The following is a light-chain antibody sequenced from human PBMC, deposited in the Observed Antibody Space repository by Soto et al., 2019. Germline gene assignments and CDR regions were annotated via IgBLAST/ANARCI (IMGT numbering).Light chain of an antibody. J-gene: IGKJ2*01. CDR1: QSVLYSSNNKNY. CDR2: WAS. CDR3: QQYYSTTPT. Sequence: DIVMTQSPDSLAVSLGERDTINCKSSQSVLYSSNNKNYLAWYQQKPGQPPKIVIYWASTRESGVPDRFSGSGSRTDFTLTISSLQAEDVAVYYCQQYYSTTPTFGQGTKLEI. V-gene: IGKV4-1*01.